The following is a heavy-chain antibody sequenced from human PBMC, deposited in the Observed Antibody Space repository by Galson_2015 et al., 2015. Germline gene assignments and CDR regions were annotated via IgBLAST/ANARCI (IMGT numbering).Heavy chain of an antibody. V-gene: IGHV4-31*03. Sequence: TLSLTCTVSGASISSGDYYWSWIRQHPGKGLEWIGYIYYSGSTYYNPSLRSRLTISIDTSKNQFSLRLSSVTAADTAVYSCARSDGYNWFDPWGQGTLVTVSS. CDR3: ARSDGYNWFDP. CDR1: GASISSGDYY. CDR2: IYYSGST. J-gene: IGHJ5*02. D-gene: IGHD5-24*01.